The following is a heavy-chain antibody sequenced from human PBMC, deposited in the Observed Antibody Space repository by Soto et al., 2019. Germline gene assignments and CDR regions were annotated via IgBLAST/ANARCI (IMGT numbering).Heavy chain of an antibody. V-gene: IGHV4-59*01. D-gene: IGHD3-22*01. CDR3: ARDQLDSGSFDY. CDR1: GASTSSYY. J-gene: IGHJ4*02. CDR2: IYYSGST. Sequence: PSETLSLTCTVSGASTSSYYWSWIRQPPGKGLEWIGYIYYSGSTNYNPSPKSRVTISVDTSKNQFSLKLSSVTAADTAVYYCARDQLDSGSFDYWGQGTLVTVSS.